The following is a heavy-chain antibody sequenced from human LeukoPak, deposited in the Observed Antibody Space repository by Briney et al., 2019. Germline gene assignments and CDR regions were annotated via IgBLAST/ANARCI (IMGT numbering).Heavy chain of an antibody. Sequence: PGGSLRLSCATSGFTFSIYGMHWVRQAPGKGLEGVAVISYDGSNKYCGDSVKGRFTISRENYNNTLYLQLNSLRADDTAVYYCAKDPHIVVAWPGYWGQGTLVTVSS. J-gene: IGHJ4*02. V-gene: IGHV3-30*18. CDR3: AKDPHIVVAWPGY. CDR1: GFTFSIYG. CDR2: ISYDGSNK. D-gene: IGHD2-21*01.